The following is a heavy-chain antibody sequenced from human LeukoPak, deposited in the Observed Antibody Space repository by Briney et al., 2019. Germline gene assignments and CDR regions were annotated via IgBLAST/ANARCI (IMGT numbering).Heavy chain of an antibody. CDR1: GFTFSSYA. CDR3: ARSIAVAGSLAFDY. Sequence: GGSLRLSCAASGFTFSSYAMHWVRQATGKGLEWVSAIGTAGDTYYPGSVKGRFTISRENAKNSLYPQMNSLRAGDTAVYYCARSIAVAGSLAFDYWGQGTLVTVSS. D-gene: IGHD6-19*01. J-gene: IGHJ4*02. V-gene: IGHV3-13*01. CDR2: IGTAGDT.